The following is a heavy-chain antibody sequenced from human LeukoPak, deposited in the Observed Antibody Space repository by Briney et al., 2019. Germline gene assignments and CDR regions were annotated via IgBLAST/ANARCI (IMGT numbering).Heavy chain of an antibody. CDR1: GGTFSSYA. Sequence: ATVKVSCKASGGTFSSYAISWVRQAPGQGLEWMGGIIPIFGTANYAQKFQGRVTITADESTSTAYMELSSLRSEDTAVYYCARSRMGTDYYFDYWGQGTLVTVSS. CDR2: IIPIFGTA. CDR3: ARSRMGTDYYFDY. V-gene: IGHV1-69*13. D-gene: IGHD1-7*01. J-gene: IGHJ4*02.